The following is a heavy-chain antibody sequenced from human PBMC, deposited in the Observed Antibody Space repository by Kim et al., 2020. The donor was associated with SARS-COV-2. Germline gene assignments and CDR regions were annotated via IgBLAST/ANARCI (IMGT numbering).Heavy chain of an antibody. J-gene: IGHJ4*02. CDR2: IKQDGSEK. D-gene: IGHD6-13*01. V-gene: IGHV3-7*01. CDR1: GFTFSSHG. Sequence: GGSLRLSCAASGFTFSSHGMSWVRQAPGKGLEWVANIKQDGSEKNYVDSVKGRFTISRDNAKNSLYLHMNSLRAEDTAVYYCARVFTSSWSGLFDCWGQGTLVTVSS. CDR3: ARVFTSSWSGLFDC.